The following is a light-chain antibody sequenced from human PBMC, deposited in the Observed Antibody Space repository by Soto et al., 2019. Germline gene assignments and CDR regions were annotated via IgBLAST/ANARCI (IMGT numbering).Light chain of an antibody. CDR3: KHSNDWPPAFT. CDR1: QSLSRN. CDR2: GAS. J-gene: IGKJ3*01. V-gene: IGKV3-15*01. Sequence: EILMTQSPATLSVSPGERATLSCRASQSLSRNLAWYQQKPGQAPRLLIYGASTRASGIPARFSGSGSGTEFTLSISSLQSEDFALSYRKHSNDWPPAFTFGPRTKVD.